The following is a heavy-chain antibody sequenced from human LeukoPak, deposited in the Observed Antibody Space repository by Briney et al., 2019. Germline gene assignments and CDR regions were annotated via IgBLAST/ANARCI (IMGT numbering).Heavy chain of an antibody. CDR1: GASISNRTW. D-gene: IGHD3-22*01. CDR3: AREKSSTATISSGYYSYYYYGMDV. V-gene: IGHV4-4*02. J-gene: IGHJ6*02. Sequence: SGTLSLTCAVSGASISNRTWWSWVRQSSGRGLEWIGEISHSGRTNYNPSLESRLTISGDKSKNQFSLRLSSVTAADTAVYYCAREKSSTATISSGYYSYYYYGMDVWGQGTTVTVSS. CDR2: ISHSGRT.